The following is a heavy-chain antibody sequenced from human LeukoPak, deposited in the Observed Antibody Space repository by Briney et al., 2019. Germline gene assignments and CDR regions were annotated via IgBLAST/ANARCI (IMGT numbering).Heavy chain of an antibody. Sequence: ASVKVSCKDSGYTFTSYDINWVRQATGQGLAWMGWMNPNSGNTGYAQKFQGRVTMTRNTSISTAYMELSSLRSEDTAVYYCARGIVVVPAAIGSDYYYYMDVWGKGTTVTVSS. D-gene: IGHD2-2*02. V-gene: IGHV1-8*01. CDR2: MNPNSGNT. CDR1: GYTFTSYD. J-gene: IGHJ6*03. CDR3: ARGIVVVPAAIGSDYYYYMDV.